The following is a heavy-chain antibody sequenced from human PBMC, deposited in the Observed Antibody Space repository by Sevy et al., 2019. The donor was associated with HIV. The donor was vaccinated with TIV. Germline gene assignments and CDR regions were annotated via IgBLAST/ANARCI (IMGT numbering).Heavy chain of an antibody. D-gene: IGHD6-13*01. J-gene: IGHJ1*01. V-gene: IGHV3-23*01. Sequence: GGSLRLSCAASGFTFSSYAMSWVRQAPGKGLEWVSAISGSGGSTYYADSVKGRFTISRDNSKNTLYLQMDSLRAEDTAVYYCAKDSIIAAAGTDFQHWGQGTLVTVSS. CDR3: AKDSIIAAAGTDFQH. CDR2: ISGSGGST. CDR1: GFTFSSYA.